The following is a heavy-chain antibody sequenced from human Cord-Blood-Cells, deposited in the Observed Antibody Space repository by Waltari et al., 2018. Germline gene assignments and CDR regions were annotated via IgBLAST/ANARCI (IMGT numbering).Heavy chain of an antibody. D-gene: IGHD6-19*01. Sequence: QVQLVESGGGVVQPGRSLRLSCAASGFTFSSYGMHWVRQATGKGVEWVGVISYDGSNKYYADSVKGRFTISRDNSKNTLYLQMNSLRAEDTAVYYCAKDSSGWYFDYWGQGTLVTVSS. J-gene: IGHJ4*02. CDR2: ISYDGSNK. CDR3: AKDSSGWYFDY. CDR1: GFTFSSYG. V-gene: IGHV3-30*18.